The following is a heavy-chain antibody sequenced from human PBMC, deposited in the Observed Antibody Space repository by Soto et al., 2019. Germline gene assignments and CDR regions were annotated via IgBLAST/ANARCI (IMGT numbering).Heavy chain of an antibody. Sequence: QVQLVQSGAEVKKPGSSVKVSCKASGGTFSSYAISWVRQAPGQGLEWMGGIIPIFGTANYAQKFQGRVTITADESTSTAYKELSSLRSEDTAVYYCASRRYYYDSSADRYGMDVWGQGTTVTVSS. J-gene: IGHJ6*02. D-gene: IGHD3-22*01. CDR3: ASRRYYYDSSADRYGMDV. CDR2: IIPIFGTA. V-gene: IGHV1-69*01. CDR1: GGTFSSYA.